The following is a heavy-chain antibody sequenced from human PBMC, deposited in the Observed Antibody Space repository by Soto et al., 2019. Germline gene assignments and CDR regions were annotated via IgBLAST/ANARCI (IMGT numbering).Heavy chain of an antibody. CDR1: GFAFSSYS. Sequence: EVQLVESGGGLVQPGGSLKLSCAASGFAFSSYSMNWVRQAPGKGLEWVSYISGSSRTTCYADSVKGRFTISRDTAKKSLFLQMNSLTDEDTAVYYCARSYNDYGCFDDWGQGALVTVSP. D-gene: IGHD4-17*01. J-gene: IGHJ4*02. V-gene: IGHV3-48*02. CDR3: ARSYNDYGCFDD. CDR2: ISGSSRTT.